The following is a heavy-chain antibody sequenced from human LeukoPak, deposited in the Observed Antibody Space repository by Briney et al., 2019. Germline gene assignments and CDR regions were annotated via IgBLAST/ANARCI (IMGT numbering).Heavy chain of an antibody. Sequence: GGSLRLSCAASGFTFSSYGMHWVRQAPGKGLEWVAFIRYDGSNKYYADSVKGRFTISRDNSKNTLYLQMNSLRAEDTAVYYCAKDLIRRHYYGSGSPIDYWGQGTPVTVSS. CDR3: AKDLIRRHYYGSGSPIDY. V-gene: IGHV3-30*02. D-gene: IGHD3-10*01. J-gene: IGHJ4*02. CDR1: GFTFSSYG. CDR2: IRYDGSNK.